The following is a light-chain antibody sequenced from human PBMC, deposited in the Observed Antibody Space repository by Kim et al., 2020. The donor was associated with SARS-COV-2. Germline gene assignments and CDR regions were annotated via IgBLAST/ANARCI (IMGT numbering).Light chain of an antibody. V-gene: IGLV6-57*01. J-gene: IGLJ3*02. CDR1: SGSIASNY. CDR3: QSYDSSNWV. Sequence: NFMLAQPHSVSESPGKTVIISCTRSSGSIASNYVQWYQQRPGSSPTTVIYEDNLRPSGVPHRFSGSIDSSSNSASLTISGLKTEDEADYYCQSYDSSNWVFGGGTQLTVL. CDR2: EDN.